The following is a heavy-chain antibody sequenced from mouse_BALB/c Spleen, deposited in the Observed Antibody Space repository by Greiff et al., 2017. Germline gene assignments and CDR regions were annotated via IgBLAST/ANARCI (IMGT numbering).Heavy chain of an antibody. J-gene: IGHJ2*01. Sequence: EVQRVESGGGLVKPGGSLKLSCAASGFTFSSYAMSWVRQTPEKRLEWVATISSGGSYTYYPDSVKGRFTISRDNAKNTLYLQMSSLRSEDTAMYYCARHDDLGYYFDYWGQGTTLTVSS. CDR3: ARHDDLGYYFDY. CDR2: ISSGGSYT. V-gene: IGHV5-9-3*01. CDR1: GFTFSSYA.